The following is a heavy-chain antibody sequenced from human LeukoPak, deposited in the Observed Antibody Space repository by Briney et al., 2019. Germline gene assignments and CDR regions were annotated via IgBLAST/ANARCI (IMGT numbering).Heavy chain of an antibody. J-gene: IGHJ4*01. D-gene: IGHD1-26*01. V-gene: IGHV3-30*02. CDR3: ARYSGSHSEINN. Sequence: GGSLRLSCAASGFTFRNNGMHWVRQAPGKGLEWMAIIWYDGSNKNYADSVRGRFTISRDNSKNTLYLQMNSLRVEDTAVYYCARYSGSHSEINNWGNGTLVTVSS. CDR1: GFTFRNNG. CDR2: IWYDGSNK.